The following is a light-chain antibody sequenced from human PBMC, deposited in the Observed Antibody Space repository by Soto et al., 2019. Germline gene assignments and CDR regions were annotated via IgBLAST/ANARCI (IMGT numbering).Light chain of an antibody. J-gene: IGLJ2*01. V-gene: IGLV1-40*01. Sequence: QSVLTQPPSVSGAPGQRVTISCTGSSSNIGAGYDVHWYQQLPGTAPKLLIYGNNNRPSGVPDRFSGSNSGTSATLAITGLQAEDEADYYGQSYDTSLSGPVVFGGGTKLTVL. CDR1: SSNIGAGYD. CDR2: GNN. CDR3: QSYDTSLSGPVV.